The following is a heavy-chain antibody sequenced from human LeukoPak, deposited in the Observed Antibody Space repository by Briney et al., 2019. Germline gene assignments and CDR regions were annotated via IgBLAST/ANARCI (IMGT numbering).Heavy chain of an antibody. CDR2: ISYDVSNK. J-gene: IGHJ4*02. D-gene: IGHD3-10*01. Sequence: GGSLRLSCAASGVTFSSYAMYWVRQAPGKGLEWVAVISYDVSNKYYADSVKGGFTISRENPKNTLYLQMNRLRAEDTAVYYCERDQHGSGSDTLVYWGQGTLLTVSP. CDR3: ERDQHGSGSDTLVY. V-gene: IGHV3-30-3*01. CDR1: GVTFSSYA.